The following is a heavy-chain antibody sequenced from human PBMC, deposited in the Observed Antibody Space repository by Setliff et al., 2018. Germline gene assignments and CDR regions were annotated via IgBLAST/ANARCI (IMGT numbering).Heavy chain of an antibody. CDR2: MSPVYGIA. D-gene: IGHD5-12*01. CDR3: VRGPGPSVVVAIPFDH. Sequence: ASVKVSCKASGGTFRSYGISWVRQAPGQGLEWMGWMSPVYGIANYARKFQGRVTLTADTSTTTAYLELTSLRYDDTAVYYCVRGPGPSVVVAIPFDHWGQGSLVTVSS. CDR1: GGTFRSYG. J-gene: IGHJ4*02. V-gene: IGHV1-18*01.